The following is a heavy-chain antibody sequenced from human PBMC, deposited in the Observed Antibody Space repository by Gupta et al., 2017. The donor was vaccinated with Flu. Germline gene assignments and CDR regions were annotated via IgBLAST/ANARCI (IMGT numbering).Heavy chain of an antibody. CDR2: INTNTGNP. V-gene: IGHV7-4-1*01. J-gene: IGHJ4*02. CDR1: GYPCSSYA. D-gene: IGHD3-16*01. CDR3: AREGGDRI. Sequence: AAGYPCSSYALNGVRQAPGQGLEWMGWINTNTGNPEDAPGCTGRFVFSLDTSVTTAFMQIASLKSEDTAVYYCAREGGDRIWGQGTLVTVSS.